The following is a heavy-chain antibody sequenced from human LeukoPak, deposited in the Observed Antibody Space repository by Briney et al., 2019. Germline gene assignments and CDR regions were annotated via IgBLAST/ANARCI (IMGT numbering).Heavy chain of an antibody. CDR2: INPNSGGT. CDR1: GYTFTGYY. CDR3: ASPALGYCSGGSCYEFDY. Sequence: GASVKVSCKASGYTFTGYYMHWVRQAPGQGLEWMGRINPNSGGTNYAQKFQGRVTMTRDTSISTAYMELSRLRSDDTAVYYCASPALGYCSGGSCYEFDYWGQGTLVTVSS. J-gene: IGHJ4*02. D-gene: IGHD2-15*01. V-gene: IGHV1-2*06.